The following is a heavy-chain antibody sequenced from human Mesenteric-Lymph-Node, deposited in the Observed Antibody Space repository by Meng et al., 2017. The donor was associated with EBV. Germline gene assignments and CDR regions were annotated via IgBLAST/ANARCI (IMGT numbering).Heavy chain of an antibody. CDR2: ISHSGSS. J-gene: IGHJ1*01. CDR1: GGSFSGYY. D-gene: IGHD1-26*01. Sequence: QVQLQQWGAGLLKASXXLSLTCAVYGGSFSGYYWSWIRQPPGKGLEWIGEISHSGSSNYNVSLKSRVTMSIDTSKNQFSLKLSSVTVADTAVYYCARYSSSWEKYFQYWGRGSLVTVSS. V-gene: IGHV4-34*01. CDR3: ARYSSSWEKYFQY.